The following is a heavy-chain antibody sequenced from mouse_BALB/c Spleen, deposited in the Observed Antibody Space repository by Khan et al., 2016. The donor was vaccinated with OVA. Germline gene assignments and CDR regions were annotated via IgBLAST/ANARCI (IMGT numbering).Heavy chain of an antibody. CDR1: GFTFSTYA. CDR3: ARSLVDYHAMDY. V-gene: IGHV5-9-3*01. J-gene: IGHJ4*01. CDR2: ISTGGHYT. D-gene: IGHD2-2*01. Sequence: EVELVESGGGLVKPGGSLKLSCSASGFTFSTYAMSWVRQTPEKRLECVATISTGGHYTFYPDSVKGRFTISRDNAKNPLYLQMSSLRSEDTAMYYCARSLVDYHAMDYWGQGTSVTVSS.